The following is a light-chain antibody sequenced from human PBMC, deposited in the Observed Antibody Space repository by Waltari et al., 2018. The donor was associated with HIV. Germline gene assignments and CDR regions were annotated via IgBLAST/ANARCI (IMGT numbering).Light chain of an antibody. J-gene: IGLJ1*01. CDR2: DVS. Sequence: QSALTQPASVSGSPGQSITISCTGPSSDVGGYNYVSWYQQQPGKAPKLMIYDVSKRPSGVSNRFSGSKSGNTASLTISGPQAEDEADYYCSSYTSSSTFVFGTGTKVTVL. CDR1: SSDVGGYNY. V-gene: IGLV2-14*01. CDR3: SSYTSSSTFV.